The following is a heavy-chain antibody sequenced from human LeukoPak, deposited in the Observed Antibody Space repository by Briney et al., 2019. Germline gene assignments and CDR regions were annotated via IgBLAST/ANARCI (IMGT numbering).Heavy chain of an antibody. V-gene: IGHV3-23*01. CDR2: ISGSGGST. D-gene: IGHD3-10*01. J-gene: IGHJ5*02. CDR1: GFTFSSYA. CDR3: AKGLLWFGELPQSLSCFDP. Sequence: GGSLRLSCAASGFTFSSYAMSWVRQAPGKGLEWVSAISGSGGSTYYADSVKGRFTISRDNSKNTLYLQMNCLRAEDTAVYYCAKGLLWFGELPQSLSCFDPWGEGTLVTVFS.